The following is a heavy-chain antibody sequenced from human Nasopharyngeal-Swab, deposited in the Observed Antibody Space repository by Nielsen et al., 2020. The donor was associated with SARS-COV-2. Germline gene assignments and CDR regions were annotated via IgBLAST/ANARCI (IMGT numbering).Heavy chain of an antibody. D-gene: IGHD1-26*01. Sequence: SETLSLTCVVFGGTLNGFHWKWIRQTPGKGLEWIGEINDRGSGNYNPSLRSRVTISAGTSNIQFSLKLNSVTAADTAVYYCARGTSIVGATRGIMAGPSNYYYYYYMDVWGKGTTVTVSS. CDR3: ARGTSIVGATRGIMAGPSNYYYYYYMDV. CDR2: INDRGSG. CDR1: GGTLNGFH. J-gene: IGHJ6*03. V-gene: IGHV4-34*01.